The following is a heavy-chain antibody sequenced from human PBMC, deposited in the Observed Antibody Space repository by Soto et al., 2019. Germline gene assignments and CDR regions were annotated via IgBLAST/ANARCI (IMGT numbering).Heavy chain of an antibody. Sequence: QVQLQESGPGLVKPSETLSLTCTVSGGSISSYYWSWIRQPPGKGLEWIGYIYYSGSTNYNPSLKSRVTISXDXPKNQFSLKLSSVTAADTAVYYCAREGLTGTIGLYYYYGMDVWGQGTTVTVSS. V-gene: IGHV4-59*01. D-gene: IGHD1-7*01. CDR3: AREGLTGTIGLYYYYGMDV. CDR2: IYYSGST. CDR1: GGSISSYY. J-gene: IGHJ6*02.